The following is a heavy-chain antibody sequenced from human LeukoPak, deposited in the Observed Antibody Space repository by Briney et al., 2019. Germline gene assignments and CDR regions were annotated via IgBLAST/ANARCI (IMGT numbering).Heavy chain of an antibody. D-gene: IGHD6-19*01. J-gene: IGHJ4*02. CDR2: IYSSGST. CDR3: ARVRSLNSVASTVDY. CDR1: GFTVSNY. Sequence: GGSLRLSCAASGFTVSNYMGWVRQAPGKGLEWVSLIYSSGSTYYADSVKGRFTITRDNSKNTLYLQMNSLRAEDTAVYYCARVRSLNSVASTVDYWGQGTLVTVSS. V-gene: IGHV3-53*01.